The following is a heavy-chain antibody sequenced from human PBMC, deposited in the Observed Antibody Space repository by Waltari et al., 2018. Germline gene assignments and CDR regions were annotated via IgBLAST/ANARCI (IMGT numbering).Heavy chain of an antibody. CDR1: GYRFTDYY. CDR3: VTALGDRSSASRPFDV. D-gene: IGHD3-10*01. J-gene: IGHJ3*01. V-gene: IGHV1-69-2*01. CDR2: VDPEDWET. Sequence: EVQLLQSGTELKKPGSTVKISCQVSGYRFTDYYIHWVQQAPGNGHQWMGLVDPEDWETRYAERFQGSVTITADTSTETAFMELSSRTSDDTAVYYCVTALGDRSSASRPFDVWGLGTLITVSS.